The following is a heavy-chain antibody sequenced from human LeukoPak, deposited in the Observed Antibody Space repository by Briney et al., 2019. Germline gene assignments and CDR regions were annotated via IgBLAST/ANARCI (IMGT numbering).Heavy chain of an antibody. Sequence: GASVKVSCKVSGYTLTELSMHCVRQAPEKGLGRRGGFDPEDGETIYAQKFQGRVTMTEDTSTDTAYMELSSLRSEDTAVYYCATGFLGSRRHFDYWGQGTLVTVSS. V-gene: IGHV1-24*01. CDR3: ATGFLGSRRHFDY. D-gene: IGHD2/OR15-2a*01. CDR1: GYTLTELS. J-gene: IGHJ4*02. CDR2: FDPEDGET.